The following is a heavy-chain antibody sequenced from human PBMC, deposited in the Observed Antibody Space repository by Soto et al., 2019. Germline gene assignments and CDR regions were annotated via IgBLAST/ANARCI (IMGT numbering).Heavy chain of an antibody. J-gene: IGHJ6*02. CDR3: ARGGGGAYGSGFV. D-gene: IGHD3-10*01. CDR2: INSDGSST. Sequence: EVQLVESGGGLVQPGGSLRLSCAASGFTFSSYWMHWVRQVPGKGLVWVSRINSDGSSTNYADSVKGRFTISRDNAKTKLYLQMNSLRAEATAVYYCARGGGGAYGSGFVWGQGTTVTVSS. V-gene: IGHV3-74*01. CDR1: GFTFSSYW.